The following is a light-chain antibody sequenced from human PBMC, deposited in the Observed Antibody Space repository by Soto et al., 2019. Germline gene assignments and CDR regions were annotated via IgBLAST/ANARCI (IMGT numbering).Light chain of an antibody. Sequence: EIVLTQSPGTLSLSPGERATLSCRASQSVSSSYLAWYQQKPGQAPRLLIYGASSRATGIPDRFSGSGSGTDFTLTISRLEPLDFAVYYCQQYGSSPPTLGQGTGVDIK. CDR3: QQYGSSPPT. J-gene: IGKJ1*01. CDR2: GAS. CDR1: QSVSSSY. V-gene: IGKV3-20*01.